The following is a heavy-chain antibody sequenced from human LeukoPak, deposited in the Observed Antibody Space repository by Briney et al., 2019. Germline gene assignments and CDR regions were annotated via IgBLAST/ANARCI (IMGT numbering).Heavy chain of an antibody. CDR2: IIPFLGIA. Sequence: SVKVSCKASGGTFSTYTISWVRQAPRQGLEWMGRIIPFLGIANYAQKFQGRVTITADKSTSTAYMELSSLRSEDTAVYYCARGMAWLEGRDILTPIKEDYLDYWGQGTLVTVSS. CDR3: ARGMAWLEGRDILTPIKEDYLDY. CDR1: GGTFSTYT. J-gene: IGHJ4*02. V-gene: IGHV1-69*02. D-gene: IGHD3-9*01.